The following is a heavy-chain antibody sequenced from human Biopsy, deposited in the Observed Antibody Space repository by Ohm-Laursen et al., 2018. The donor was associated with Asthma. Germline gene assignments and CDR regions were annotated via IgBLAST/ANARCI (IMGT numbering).Heavy chain of an antibody. D-gene: IGHD3-9*01. J-gene: IGHJ3*02. Sequence: SSAKASCKASGYTFISYAIHWVRQAPGQRLEWMGWINAGNGNTKYSQKFQGRVTITRDTSASTAYMELSSLRSEDTAVYYCARTYYDFLTGQVIDAFAIWGQGTMVTVSS. CDR3: ARTYYDFLTGQVIDAFAI. CDR1: GYTFISYA. CDR2: INAGNGNT. V-gene: IGHV1-3*01.